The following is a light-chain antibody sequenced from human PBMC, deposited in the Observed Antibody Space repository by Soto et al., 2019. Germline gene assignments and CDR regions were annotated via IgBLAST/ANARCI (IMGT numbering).Light chain of an antibody. CDR2: AAS. CDR1: QSISSY. CDR3: QQSYSTLPWT. V-gene: IGKV1-39*01. J-gene: IGKJ1*01. Sequence: DIQMTQSPSSLSASVGDRVTITCRASQSISSYLNWYQQKPGKAPKLLIYAASSLQSGVPSRFSRSGSGTDFTLTISSLQPEDFATYYCQQSYSTLPWTFGQGTKVEIK.